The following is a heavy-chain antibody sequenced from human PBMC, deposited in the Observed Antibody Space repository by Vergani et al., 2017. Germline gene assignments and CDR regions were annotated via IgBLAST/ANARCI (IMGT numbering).Heavy chain of an antibody. CDR1: GDSIFSGNYY. V-gene: IGHV4-61*02. Sequence: QVQLQESGPGLVKPSQTLSLTCAVSGDSIFSGNYYWNWIRQPAENELEWIGRIYTTGSTDYYPSLKSRVTMSLDSSRSHFSLRLSSVTAADTAIYFCARGSTHWKQGGFDIWGQGTKVTVSS. CDR3: ARGSTHWKQGGFDI. D-gene: IGHD1-1*01. J-gene: IGHJ3*02. CDR2: IYTTGST.